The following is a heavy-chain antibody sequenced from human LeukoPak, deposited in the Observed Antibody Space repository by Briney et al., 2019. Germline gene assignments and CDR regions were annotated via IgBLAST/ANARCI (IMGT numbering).Heavy chain of an antibody. CDR2: ISSSSSYI. CDR1: GFTFSSYS. J-gene: IGHJ6*03. CDR3: ARVSALAANRYSSSWYLDYYYMDV. D-gene: IGHD6-13*01. Sequence: GGSLRLSCAASGFTFSSYSMNWVRQAPGKGLEWISSISSSSSYIYYADSVKGRFTISRDNAKNSLYLQTNSLRAEDTAVYYCARVSALAANRYSSSWYLDYYYMDVWGKGTTVTVSS. V-gene: IGHV3-21*01.